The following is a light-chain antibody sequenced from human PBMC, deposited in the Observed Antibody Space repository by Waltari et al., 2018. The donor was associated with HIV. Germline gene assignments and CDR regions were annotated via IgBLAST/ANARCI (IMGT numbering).Light chain of an antibody. V-gene: IGLV2-14*03. Sequence: QSALTPPDSASGSPGPPLPLPCTGTSRDACGYNHVSWYQQHPGKAPKPMIYDVSYRPSGVSNRFSGSKSGNTASLTISGLQAEDEADYYCSSYTSSSTLVVFGGGTKLTVL. J-gene: IGLJ2*01. CDR2: DVS. CDR1: SRDACGYNH. CDR3: SSYTSSSTLVV.